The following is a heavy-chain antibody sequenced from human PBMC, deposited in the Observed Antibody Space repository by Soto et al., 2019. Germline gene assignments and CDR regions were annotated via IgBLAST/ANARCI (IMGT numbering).Heavy chain of an antibody. J-gene: IGHJ4*02. V-gene: IGHV3-23*01. CDR3: AKDEKGVIADYFDC. CDR2: VSGSGDSGTGDRT. CDR1: GFTFSDYG. Sequence: GGLRLSCAASGFTFSDYGMSWVRQAPGKGLEWVSGVSGSGDSGTGDRTYYADSVKGRFTISRDNSKNTLYLQMNSLRAEDTAVYYCAKDEKGVIADYFDCWGQGTLVTVSS. D-gene: IGHD3-10*01.